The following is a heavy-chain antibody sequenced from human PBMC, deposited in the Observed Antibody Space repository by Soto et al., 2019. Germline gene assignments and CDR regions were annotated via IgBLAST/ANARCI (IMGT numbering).Heavy chain of an antibody. CDR2: IIPILGIA. J-gene: IGHJ4*02. CDR1: GGTLSIYT. CDR3: ARLSDPDYYGSGSYSDY. Sequence: GASVKVSCKASGGTLSIYTISWVRQAPGQRLERMGRIIPILGIANYAQKFQGRVTITADKSTSTAYMELSSLRSEDTAVYYCARLSDPDYYGSGSYSDYWGQGTLVTVSS. D-gene: IGHD3-10*01. V-gene: IGHV1-69*02.